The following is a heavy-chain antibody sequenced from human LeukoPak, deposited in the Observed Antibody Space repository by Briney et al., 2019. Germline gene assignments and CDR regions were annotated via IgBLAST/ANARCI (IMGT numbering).Heavy chain of an antibody. Sequence: GGSLRLSCAASGFSFGGYVIHWVRQVPGKGLEWVSNITWSSGDVSYADSVKGRFTISSDYAKNSLYLHMNNLRTGDTALYLCAKDLRGTGAIDMWGQGTLVSVS. CDR3: AKDLRGTGAIDM. J-gene: IGHJ3*02. V-gene: IGHV3-9*01. CDR1: GFSFGGYV. D-gene: IGHD3-10*01. CDR2: ITWSSGDV.